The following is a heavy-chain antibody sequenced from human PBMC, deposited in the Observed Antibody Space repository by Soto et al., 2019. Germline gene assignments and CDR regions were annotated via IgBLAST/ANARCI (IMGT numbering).Heavy chain of an antibody. CDR1: GLTSSTHS. D-gene: IGHD2-8*01. Sequence: PGRSLRPSCAASGLTSSTHSISWVRQLPGKGLEWVSGIGKSGNDTYYTDSVKGRFTISRDNSKNTLHLQMNSLRVEDTALYYCVKEGIRRIMDFDFWGQGTLVTVSS. V-gene: IGHV3-23*01. CDR2: IGKSGNDT. J-gene: IGHJ4*02. CDR3: VKEGIRRIMDFDF.